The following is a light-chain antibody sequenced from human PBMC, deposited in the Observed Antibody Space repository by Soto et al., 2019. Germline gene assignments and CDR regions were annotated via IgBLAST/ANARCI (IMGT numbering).Light chain of an antibody. V-gene: IGKV1-5*03. CDR2: KAS. CDR1: QTIRSW. Sequence: DIQMTQSLCTLSGSVGDRVTITCRASQTIRSWLAWYQQKPGKAPKLLNDKASTLKSGVPSRFSGSGSGTEFTLTISSLQSDDFATYYCQHYNSYSEAFGQGTKVDIK. CDR3: QHYNSYSEA. J-gene: IGKJ1*01.